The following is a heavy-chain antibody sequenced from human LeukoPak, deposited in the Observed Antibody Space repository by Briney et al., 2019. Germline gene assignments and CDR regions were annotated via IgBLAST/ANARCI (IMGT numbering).Heavy chain of an antibody. CDR2: INHSGST. D-gene: IGHD2-2*01. V-gene: IGHV4-34*01. Sequence: SETLSLTCAVYGGSFSGYYWSWIRQPPGKGLEWIGEINHSGSTYYNPSLKSRVTISVDRSKNQFSLKLSSVTAADTAVYYCARGCSSTSCSPNFDYWGQGTLVTVSS. CDR3: ARGCSSTSCSPNFDY. J-gene: IGHJ4*02. CDR1: GGSFSGYY.